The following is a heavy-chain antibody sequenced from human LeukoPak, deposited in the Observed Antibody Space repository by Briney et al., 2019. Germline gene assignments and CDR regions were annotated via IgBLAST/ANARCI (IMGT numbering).Heavy chain of an antibody. V-gene: IGHV1-46*01. CDR3: ARDEPVGGGYSYGASNYYGMDV. J-gene: IGHJ6*02. CDR2: INPSGGST. Sequence: GASVKVSCKASGYTFTGYYMHWVRQAPGQGLEWMGIINPSGGSTSYAQKFQGRVTMTRDTSTSTVYMELSSLRSEDTAVYYCARDEPVGGGYSYGASNYYGMDVWGQGTTVTVSS. CDR1: GYTFTGYY. D-gene: IGHD5-18*01.